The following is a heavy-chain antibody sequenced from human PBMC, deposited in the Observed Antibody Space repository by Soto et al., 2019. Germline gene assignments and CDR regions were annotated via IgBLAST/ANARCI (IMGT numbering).Heavy chain of an antibody. CDR1: GGTFSSYT. CDR2: IIPILGIA. D-gene: IGHD4-17*01. J-gene: IGHJ6*03. CDR3: ERYLGYRDYGGERYFFYFYMFV. Sequence: QVQLVQSGAEVKKPGSSVKVSCKASGGTFSSYTISWVRQAPGQGLEWMGRIIPILGIANYAQKFQGRVTITADKCSRTAYMELISVRCEYTAVYYSERYLGYRDYGGERYFFYFYMFVWGKGTTVTGSS. V-gene: IGHV1-69*02.